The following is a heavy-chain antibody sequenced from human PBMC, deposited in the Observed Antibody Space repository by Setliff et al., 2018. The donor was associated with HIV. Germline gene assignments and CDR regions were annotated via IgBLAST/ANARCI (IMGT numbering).Heavy chain of an antibody. D-gene: IGHD5-12*01. CDR1: VLTFSRHW. CDR2: INSDGNNT. V-gene: IGHV3-74*01. CDR3: ARVDGYNALGY. Sequence: GGSLRLSCAASVLTFSRHWMHWVRQAPGKGLVWVSHINSDGNNTGYADSVKGRFTISRDDAKNTLYLQMNSLRAEDTAVYYCARVDGYNALGYWGQGTLVTVSS. J-gene: IGHJ4*02.